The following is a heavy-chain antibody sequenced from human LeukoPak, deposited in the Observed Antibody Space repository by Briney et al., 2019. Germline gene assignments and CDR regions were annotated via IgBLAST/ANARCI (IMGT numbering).Heavy chain of an antibody. CDR3: ASVSVGAPSNY. CDR1: GFIFSSYA. Sequence: PGGSLRLSCEASGFIFSSYAMNWVRQAPGKGLEWVSGLSGRGDSTYQADSVKGRFTISRDNSKNTLYLQMNSLRAEDTAVYYCASVSVGAPSNYWGQGTLVTVSS. V-gene: IGHV3-23*01. CDR2: LSGRGDST. D-gene: IGHD1-26*01. J-gene: IGHJ4*02.